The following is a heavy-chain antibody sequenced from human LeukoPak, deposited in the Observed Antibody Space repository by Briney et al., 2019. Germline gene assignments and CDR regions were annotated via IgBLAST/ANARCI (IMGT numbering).Heavy chain of an antibody. J-gene: IGHJ4*02. Sequence: SETLSLTCSVSGGSIRNKSYYWAWIRQPPGKGLEWIGNIYYNGDTHTNASLKSRVTQSVETSGNHFSLKLRSATAADTAVYYCARLLYDFGDHYIDFWGQGTLVTVSS. D-gene: IGHD4-17*01. CDR2: IYYNGDT. V-gene: IGHV4-39*02. CDR1: GGSIRNKSYY. CDR3: ARLLYDFGDHYIDF.